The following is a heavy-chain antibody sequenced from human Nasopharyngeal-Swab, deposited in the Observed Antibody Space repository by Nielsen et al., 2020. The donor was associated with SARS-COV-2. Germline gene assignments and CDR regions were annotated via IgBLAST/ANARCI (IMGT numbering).Heavy chain of an antibody. CDR1: GFTFSSYG. CDR2: LWYDGSNK. Sequence: GESLKISCAASGFTFSSYGLPWVRQAPGKGLEWVAVLWYDGSNKYYADSVKGRFTISRDNSKNTLYLQMNSLRAEDTAVYYCARDFGAYYDSTAKAYWGQGTLVTVSS. V-gene: IGHV3-33*01. CDR3: ARDFGAYYDSTAKAY. J-gene: IGHJ4*02. D-gene: IGHD3-22*01.